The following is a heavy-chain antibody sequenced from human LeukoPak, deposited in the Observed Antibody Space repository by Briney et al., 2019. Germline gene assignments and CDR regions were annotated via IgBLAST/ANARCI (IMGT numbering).Heavy chain of an antibody. J-gene: IGHJ4*02. CDR1: GYTFTSYG. V-gene: IGHV1-46*01. CDR3: ARDRARQQLAGLPDY. D-gene: IGHD6-13*01. CDR2: INPSGGST. Sequence: GASVKVSCKASGYTFTSYGISWVRQAPGQGLEWMGIINPSGGSTSYAQKFQGRVTMTRDTSTSTVYMELSSLRSEDTAVYYCARDRARQQLAGLPDYWGQGTLVTVSS.